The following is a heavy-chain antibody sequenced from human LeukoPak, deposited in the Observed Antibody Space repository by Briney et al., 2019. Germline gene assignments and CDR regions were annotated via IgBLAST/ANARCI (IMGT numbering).Heavy chain of an antibody. J-gene: IGHJ1*01. CDR2: INHSGST. D-gene: IGHD5-18*01. CDR3: ARGNTSIKYFQH. CDR1: GGSFSGYY. Sequence: SETLSLTCTVYGGSFSGYYWSWIRQPPGKGLEWIGEINHSGSTNYNPSLKSRVTISVDTSKNQFSLKLSSVTAADTAVYYCARGNTSIKYFQHWGQGTLVTVSS. V-gene: IGHV4-34*01.